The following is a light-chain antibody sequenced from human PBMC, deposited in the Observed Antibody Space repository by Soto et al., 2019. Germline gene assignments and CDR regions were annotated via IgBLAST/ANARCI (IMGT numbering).Light chain of an antibody. CDR2: GAS. Sequence: EIVLTQSPGTLALSPGERATLSCRASQSVSSTFFAWYQQKPGQAPRLLIYGASTRAIGIPARFSGGGSGTEFSLTISSLQSEDFALYFCHQYNNWPRTFGQGTKVDIK. J-gene: IGKJ1*01. V-gene: IGKV3-15*01. CDR3: HQYNNWPRT. CDR1: QSVSST.